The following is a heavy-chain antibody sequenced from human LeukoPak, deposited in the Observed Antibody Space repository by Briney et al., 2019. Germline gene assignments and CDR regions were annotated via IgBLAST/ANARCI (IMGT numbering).Heavy chain of an antibody. V-gene: IGHV4-59*12. D-gene: IGHD6-19*01. CDR2: ISYSGST. J-gene: IGHJ4*02. CDR3: ARGKGSGWTFDY. CDR1: GGSISNYY. Sequence: SETLSLTCTVSGGSISNYYWSWIRQAPGEGLEWIGYISYSGSTNYNPSLKSRVTMSVDTSKNQFSLKLSSVTAADTAVYYCARGKGSGWTFDYWGQGTLVTVSS.